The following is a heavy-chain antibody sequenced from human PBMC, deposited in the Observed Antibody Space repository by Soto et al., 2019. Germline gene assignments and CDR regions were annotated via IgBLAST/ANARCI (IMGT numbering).Heavy chain of an antibody. D-gene: IGHD3-22*01. V-gene: IGHV1-18*01. Sequence: ASVKVSCKASGYTFTSYGIGWVRQAPGQGLEWMGWISAYNGNTNYAQKLQGRVTMTTDTSTSTAYMELRSLRSDDTAVYYCARDRIVRYYDSSGYDFDYWGQGTLVTVSS. CDR2: ISAYNGNT. J-gene: IGHJ4*02. CDR3: ARDRIVRYYDSSGYDFDY. CDR1: GYTFTSYG.